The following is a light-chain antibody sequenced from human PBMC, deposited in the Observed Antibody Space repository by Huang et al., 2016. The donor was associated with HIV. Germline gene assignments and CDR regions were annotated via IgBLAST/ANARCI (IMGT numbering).Light chain of an antibody. V-gene: IGKV1-39*01. J-gene: IGKJ5*01. Sequence: IQMTQSPTSLSASVGDRVYITCRTSQSVGTSLNWYQQKPGKAPKLLISSASTLRSGVPSRFSGGGSGTFFTLTIRGLQLDDFASYYCQQSYGALSSFGPGTRL. CDR1: QSVGTS. CDR2: SAS. CDR3: QQSYGALSS.